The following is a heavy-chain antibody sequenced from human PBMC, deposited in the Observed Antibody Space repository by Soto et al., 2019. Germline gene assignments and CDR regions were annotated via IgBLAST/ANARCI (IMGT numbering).Heavy chain of an antibody. Sequence: SETLSLTCTVSGGSISSSSYYWGWIRQPPGKGLEWIGSIYYSGSTYYNPSLKSRVTISVDTSKNQFSLKLGSVTAADTAVYYCARRLNEYPSPGVLFDYWGQGTLVTVSS. CDR3: ARRLNEYPSPGVLFDY. D-gene: IGHD1-1*01. CDR1: GGSISSSSYY. V-gene: IGHV4-39*01. CDR2: IYYSGST. J-gene: IGHJ4*02.